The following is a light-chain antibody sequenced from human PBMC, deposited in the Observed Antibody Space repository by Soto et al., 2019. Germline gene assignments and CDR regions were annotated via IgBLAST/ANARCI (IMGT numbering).Light chain of an antibody. CDR3: QEYKNWPPFMYT. Sequence: EIVMTQSPATLSVSPGERATLSCRASQSISTYLAWYQHKPGQAPRLLIYGASIRATGIPARFSGSGSGTEFTLTISSLQSEDFAVYYCQEYKNWPPFMYTFGQGTKLEI. CDR2: GAS. V-gene: IGKV3-15*01. J-gene: IGKJ2*01. CDR1: QSISTY.